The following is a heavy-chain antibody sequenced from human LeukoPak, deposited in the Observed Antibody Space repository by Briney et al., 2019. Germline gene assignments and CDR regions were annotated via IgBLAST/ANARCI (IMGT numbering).Heavy chain of an antibody. J-gene: IGHJ2*01. V-gene: IGHV4-34*01. Sequence: SETLSLTCAVSGGFFSGYYWTWIRQTPGKGLEWIGEINHGGNTIYNPSHQTRVTISVDTSKKQFSLNLTSLTPADTAVYYCARPNSGGDWYFDLWGRGTLVTVSS. D-gene: IGHD1-1*01. CDR2: INHGGNT. CDR1: GGFFSGYY. CDR3: ARPNSGGDWYFDL.